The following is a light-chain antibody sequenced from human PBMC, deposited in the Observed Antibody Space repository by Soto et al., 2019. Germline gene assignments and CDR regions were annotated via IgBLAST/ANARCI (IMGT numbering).Light chain of an antibody. CDR3: QSYDSSNHRVI. CDR1: SGRIASNY. V-gene: IGLV6-57*02. Sequence: NFMLTQPHSVSESPGKTVTISCTGSSGRIASNYVQWYQQRPGSAPTTVIYEDNQRPSGVPDRFSGSIDSSSNSASLTISGLKTEDEADYYCQSYDSSNHRVIFGGGTKLTVL. J-gene: IGLJ2*01. CDR2: EDN.